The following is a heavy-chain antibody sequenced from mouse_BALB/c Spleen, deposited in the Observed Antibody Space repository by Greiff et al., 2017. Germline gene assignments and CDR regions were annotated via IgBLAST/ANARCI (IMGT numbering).Heavy chain of an antibody. CDR3: ARCSVAY. D-gene: IGHD3-1*01. J-gene: IGHJ3*01. V-gene: IGHV1-7*01. Sequence: VQLQQSGAELAKPGASVKMSCKASGYTFTSYWMHWVKQRPGQGLEWIGYINPSTGYTEYNQKFKDKATLTADKSSSTAYMQLSSLTSEDSAVYYCARCSVAYWGQGTLVTVSA. CDR1: GYTFTSYW. CDR2: INPSTGYT.